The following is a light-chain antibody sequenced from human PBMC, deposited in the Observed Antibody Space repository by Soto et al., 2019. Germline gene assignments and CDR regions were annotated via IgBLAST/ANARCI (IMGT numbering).Light chain of an antibody. V-gene: IGKV1-5*01. CDR2: DAS. CDR1: QSISGW. Sequence: DIQMTQYPSTLSASVGARFTITCRASQSISGWLAWYQQKPGKAPKLLIYDASSLESGVPARFSGSGSTTEFTLTISSLQPEDFAPYYCQHLSCHPVTFGGGTKVDIK. J-gene: IGKJ4*01. CDR3: QHLSCHPVT.